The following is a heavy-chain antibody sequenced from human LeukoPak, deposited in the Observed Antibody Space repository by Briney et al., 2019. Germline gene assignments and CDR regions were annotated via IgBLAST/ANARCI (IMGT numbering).Heavy chain of an antibody. Sequence: SETLSLTCTVSGGSISSGGYYWSWIRQHPGKGLEWIGYIYYSGSTYYNPSLKSRVTISVDTSKNQFSLKLSSVTAADTAVYYCARDYYYDSSGYYWRYFDYWGQGTLVTVSS. J-gene: IGHJ4*02. CDR2: IYYSGST. V-gene: IGHV4-31*03. D-gene: IGHD3-22*01. CDR3: ARDYYYDSSGYYWRYFDY. CDR1: GGSISSGGYY.